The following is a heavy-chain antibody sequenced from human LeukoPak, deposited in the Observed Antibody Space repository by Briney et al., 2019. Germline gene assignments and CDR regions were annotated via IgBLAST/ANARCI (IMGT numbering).Heavy chain of an antibody. CDR3: ARRAGGYSHPYDY. D-gene: IGHD4-23*01. CDR1: GFTFDDYT. J-gene: IGHJ4*02. CDR2: ISWDGGST. V-gene: IGHV3-43*01. Sequence: GGSLRLSCAASGFTFDDYTMHWVRQAPGKGLEWVSLISWDGGSTYYADSVKGRFTISRDNSKNTLYLQMNSLRAEDTAVYYCARRAGGYSHPYDYWGQGTLVTVSS.